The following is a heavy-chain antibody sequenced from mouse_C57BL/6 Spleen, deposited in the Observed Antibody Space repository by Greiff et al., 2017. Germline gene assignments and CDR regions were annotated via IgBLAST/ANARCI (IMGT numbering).Heavy chain of an antibody. D-gene: IGHD2-2*01. Sequence: EVMLVESGGGLVQPGESLKLSCESNEYEFPSHDMSWVRKTPEKRLELVAAINSDGGSTYYPDTMERRFIISRDNTKTTLYLQMSSLRSEDTAVXYCARHGCAYAMDYWGQGTSVTVSS. J-gene: IGHJ4*01. V-gene: IGHV5-2*03. CDR2: INSDGGST. CDR3: ARHGCAYAMDY. CDR1: EYEFPSHD.